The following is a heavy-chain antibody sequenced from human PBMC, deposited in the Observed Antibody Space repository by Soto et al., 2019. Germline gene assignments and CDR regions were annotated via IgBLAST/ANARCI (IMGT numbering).Heavy chain of an antibody. CDR1: GFTFSSYN. J-gene: IGHJ4*02. CDR3: ARSKYIDY. Sequence: VQLVESGGGVVQPGRSLRLSCAASGFTFSSYNMNWVRQAPGKGLEWVTYISGSGSTIYYADSVKGRFTISRDNVKNSLYLQMNSLRDEDTAVYYCARSKYIDYWGQGTLVTVSS. CDR2: ISGSGSTI. D-gene: IGHD4-4*01. V-gene: IGHV3-48*02.